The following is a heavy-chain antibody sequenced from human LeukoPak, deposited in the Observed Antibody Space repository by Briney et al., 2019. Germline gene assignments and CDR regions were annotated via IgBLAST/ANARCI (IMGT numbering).Heavy chain of an antibody. CDR1: GFTFSSYA. D-gene: IGHD3-9*01. Sequence: PGGSLRLSCAASGFTFSSYAMSWVRQAPGKGLEWVANIKYGGSEEHYVDSVKGRFTISRDNAKNSLYLQMNSLRAEDTAMYYCARDASPGDILTGYYDAFDIWGQGTMVTVSS. CDR2: IKYGGSEE. CDR3: ARDASPGDILTGYYDAFDI. J-gene: IGHJ3*02. V-gene: IGHV3-7*01.